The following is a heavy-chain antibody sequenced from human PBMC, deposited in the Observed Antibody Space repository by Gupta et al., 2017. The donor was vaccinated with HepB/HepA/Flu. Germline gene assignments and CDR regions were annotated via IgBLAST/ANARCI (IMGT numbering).Heavy chain of an antibody. CDR2: INPSGGST. CDR3: ARGLYSSGGWYFDP. J-gene: IGHJ5*02. V-gene: IGHV1-46*01. D-gene: IGHD6-19*01. Sequence: QVQLVQSGAEVKKPGASVKVSCKASGYTFTSHYMHWVRQAPGQGLEWMGVINPSGGSTDHAQKFQGRVTMTRDTSTSTVYLELSSLRSEDTAVYYCARGLYSSGGWYFDPWGQGTPVTVSS. CDR1: GYTFTSHY.